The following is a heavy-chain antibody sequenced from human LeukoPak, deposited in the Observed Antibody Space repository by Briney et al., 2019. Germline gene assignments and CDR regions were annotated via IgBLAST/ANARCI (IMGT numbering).Heavy chain of an antibody. D-gene: IGHD3-16*01. J-gene: IGHJ4*02. Sequence: GGSLRLSCAASGFTFSTYLMHWVRQAQGKGLVWVSRINGDGSTTSYADSVKGRFTISRDNAKNTLYLQMNSLRADDTAVYYCARAQLGYWGQGTLVTVSS. CDR3: ARAQLGY. V-gene: IGHV3-74*01. CDR2: INGDGSTT. CDR1: GFTFSTYL.